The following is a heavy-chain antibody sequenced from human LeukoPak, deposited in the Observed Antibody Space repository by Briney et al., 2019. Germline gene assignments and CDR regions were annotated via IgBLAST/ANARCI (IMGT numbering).Heavy chain of an antibody. CDR1: GFTFSSHS. Sequence: GGSLRLSCAASGFTFSSHSMNWVRQAPGKGLEWVSYISSSSSTIYYADSVKGRFTISRDNAKDSLYLQMNSLRAEDTAVYYCARGAYYYEDWGQGTLVTVSS. CDR2: ISSSSSTI. V-gene: IGHV3-48*01. D-gene: IGHD3-22*01. J-gene: IGHJ4*02. CDR3: ARGAYYYED.